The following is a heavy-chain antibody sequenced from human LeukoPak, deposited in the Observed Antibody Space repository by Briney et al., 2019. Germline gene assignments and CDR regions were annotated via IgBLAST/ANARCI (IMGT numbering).Heavy chain of an antibody. CDR2: ITSSSSYV. D-gene: IGHD4-17*01. CDR1: GFTFSSYN. J-gene: IGHJ4*02. CDR3: AKERGYSGDPQDFDY. V-gene: IGHV3-21*04. Sequence: PGGSLRLSCEASGFTFSSYNMNWVRQAPGKRLEWVSSITSSSSYVFYADSVKGRFTISRDNAKSSLYLQINSLRAEDTAVYYCAKERGYSGDPQDFDYWGQGTLVTVSS.